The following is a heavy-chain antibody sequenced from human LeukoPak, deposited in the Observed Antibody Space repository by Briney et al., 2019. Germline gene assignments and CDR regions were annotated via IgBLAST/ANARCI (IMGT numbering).Heavy chain of an antibody. Sequence: GGSLRLSCAASGFTFSDYYMRCIRQAPGEGLEWVSYIGGSSGYTDYAGSVKSRFTISRDNAKNSLYLEMTSLSPEDTAVYYCARSRGATHWGQGTLVTVSS. CDR2: IGGSSGYT. J-gene: IGHJ4*02. V-gene: IGHV3-11*03. CDR3: ARSRGATH. D-gene: IGHD3-16*01. CDR1: GFTFSDYY.